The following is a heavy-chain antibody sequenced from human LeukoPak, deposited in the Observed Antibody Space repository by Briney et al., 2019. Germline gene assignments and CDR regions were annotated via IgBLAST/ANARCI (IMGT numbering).Heavy chain of an antibody. J-gene: IGHJ4*02. D-gene: IGHD1-26*01. CDR1: EFTFRSYA. V-gene: IGHV3-23*01. CDR3: AKEGLILGPSQFDF. Sequence: GSLRLSCAASEFTFRSYAMSWVRQAPGKGLEWVSAIGGSALDTYYADSVMGRFIISRDNSKDILYLQMNSLGTDDTAVYFCAKEGLILGPSQFDFWGQGTLVTVSS. CDR2: IGGSALDT.